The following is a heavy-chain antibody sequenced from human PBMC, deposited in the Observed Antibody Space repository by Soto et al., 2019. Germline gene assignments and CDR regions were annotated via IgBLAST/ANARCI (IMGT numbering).Heavy chain of an antibody. CDR3: AKSNPSGGSCYWSICPDFDY. Sequence: PGGSLRLSCAASGFTFSSYGMHWVRQAPGKGLEWVAVISYDGSNKYYADSVKGRFTISRDNSENTLYLQMNSLRAEDTAVYYCAKSNPSGGSCYWSICPDFDYWGQGTLVTVSS. J-gene: IGHJ4*02. D-gene: IGHD2-15*01. CDR2: ISYDGSNK. CDR1: GFTFSSYG. V-gene: IGHV3-30*18.